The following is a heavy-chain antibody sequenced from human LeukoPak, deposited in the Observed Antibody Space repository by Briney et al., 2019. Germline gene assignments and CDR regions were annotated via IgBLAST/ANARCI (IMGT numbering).Heavy chain of an antibody. Sequence: GGSLRLSCAASGFSFSDYYMSWIRQAPGRGLEWVSAISGSGGSTYYADSAKGRFTISRDNSKNTLYLQMNSLRAEDTAVYYCAKGHLSGSYRFDYWGQGTLVTVSS. D-gene: IGHD1-26*01. CDR2: ISGSGGST. CDR1: GFSFSDYY. J-gene: IGHJ4*02. V-gene: IGHV3-23*01. CDR3: AKGHLSGSYRFDY.